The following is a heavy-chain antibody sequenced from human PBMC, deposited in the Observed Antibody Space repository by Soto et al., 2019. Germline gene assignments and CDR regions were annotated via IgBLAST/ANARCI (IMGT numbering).Heavy chain of an antibody. D-gene: IGHD3-22*01. V-gene: IGHV1-69*10. CDR1: GDTFSSYA. J-gene: IGHJ4*02. CDR2: IIPMLGTP. Sequence: SVKGSCKSSGDTFSSYAISWVRQAPGQGLEWMGGIIPMLGTPSYAQKFQDRVTITADKFTSTAYMELSGLRSEDTAVYYCAKEKSRYVRSAYYRPDYWGQGTLVTVSS. CDR3: AKEKSRYVRSAYYRPDY.